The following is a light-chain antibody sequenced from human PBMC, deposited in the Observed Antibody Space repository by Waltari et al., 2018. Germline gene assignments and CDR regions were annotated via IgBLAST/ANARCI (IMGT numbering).Light chain of an antibody. CDR1: QSVSIW. J-gene: IGKJ2*01. CDR3: QQYNGYPYT. V-gene: IGKV1-5*03. CDR2: RAS. Sequence: DIQMTQAPSALSASVGERVTITYRASQSVSIWLAWYQQKPGKAPKLLIYRASNLATGVPSSFSGSGSGTEFTLTIRSLQPDDFATYYCQQYNGYPYTFGLGTKLEIK.